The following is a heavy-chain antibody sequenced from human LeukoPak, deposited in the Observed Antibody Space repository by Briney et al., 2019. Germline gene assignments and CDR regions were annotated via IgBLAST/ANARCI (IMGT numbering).Heavy chain of an antibody. Sequence: PGGSLRLSCAASGFTFSSYSMNWVRQAPGKGLEWVSFISSSGSYIYYADSMKGRFTISRDNAKNSLYLQMNSLRVEDTALYYCAKDSGSSSGYESWFDPWGQGTLVTVSS. J-gene: IGHJ5*02. CDR1: GFTFSSYS. D-gene: IGHD5-12*01. V-gene: IGHV3-21*04. CDR2: ISSSGSYI. CDR3: AKDSGSSSGYESWFDP.